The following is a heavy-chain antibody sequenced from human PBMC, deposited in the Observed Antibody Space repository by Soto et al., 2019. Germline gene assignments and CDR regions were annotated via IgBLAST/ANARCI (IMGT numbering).Heavy chain of an antibody. Sequence: QVQLQESGPGLVKPSETLSLTCTVSGGSISSYYWSWIRQPPGKGLEWIGYIYYSGSTNYNPSLXRXLXIXLDTSKNQFSLKLSSVTAADTAVYYCARRYGSCFDYWGQGTLVTVSS. V-gene: IGHV4-59*08. CDR2: IYYSGST. J-gene: IGHJ4*02. CDR1: GGSISSYY. D-gene: IGHD5-18*01. CDR3: ARRYGSCFDY.